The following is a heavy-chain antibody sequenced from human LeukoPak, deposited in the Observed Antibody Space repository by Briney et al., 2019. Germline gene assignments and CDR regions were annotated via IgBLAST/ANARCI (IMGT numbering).Heavy chain of an antibody. Sequence: GGSLRLSCAASGFNFNNYGIHWVRQAPGKGLEWVAFISFDGSNKYYADSVKGRFTISRDNSKNTRYMQMNSLRPEDTAVYYCAKNSGFDYYFDHWGQGTLVTVSS. CDR2: ISFDGSNK. J-gene: IGHJ4*02. D-gene: IGHD5-12*01. V-gene: IGHV3-30*18. CDR1: GFNFNNYG. CDR3: AKNSGFDYYFDH.